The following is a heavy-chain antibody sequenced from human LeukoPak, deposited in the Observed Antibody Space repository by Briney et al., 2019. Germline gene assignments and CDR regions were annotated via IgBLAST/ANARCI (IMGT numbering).Heavy chain of an antibody. Sequence: PGGSLRLSCAASGFTFSSYAMHWVRQAPGKGLEWVAVISYDGSNKYYADSVKGRFTISRDNSKNTLYLQMNSLRAEDTAVYYCAKGFYDFWSGYYWDYWGQGTLVTVSS. D-gene: IGHD3-3*01. J-gene: IGHJ4*02. CDR1: GFTFSSYA. CDR2: ISYDGSNK. CDR3: AKGFYDFWSGYYWDY. V-gene: IGHV3-30-3*01.